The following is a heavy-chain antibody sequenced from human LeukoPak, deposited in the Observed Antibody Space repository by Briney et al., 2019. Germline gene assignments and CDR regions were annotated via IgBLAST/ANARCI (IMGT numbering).Heavy chain of an antibody. CDR1: GFPFSSYA. CDR2: ISGSGGST. CDR3: AKGKYSSPFCYFDY. D-gene: IGHD6-6*01. Sequence: GGSLRLSCAASGFPFSSYAMSWVRQAPGKGLEWVSAISGSGGSTYYADSVKGRFTISRDNSKNTLYLQMNSLRAEDTAAYCCAKGKYSSPFCYFDYWGQGTLVTVSS. J-gene: IGHJ4*02. V-gene: IGHV3-23*01.